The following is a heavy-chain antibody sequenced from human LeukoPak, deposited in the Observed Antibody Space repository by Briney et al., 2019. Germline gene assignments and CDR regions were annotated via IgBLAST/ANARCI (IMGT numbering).Heavy chain of an antibody. CDR3: VRVRGCSSTSCLFEYFQH. J-gene: IGHJ1*01. V-gene: IGHV3-30-3*01. CDR2: ISYDGSNK. D-gene: IGHD2-2*01. Sequence: PGRSLRLSCAAPGFTFSSYAMHWVRQAPGKGLEWVAVISYDGSNKYYADSVKGRFTISRDNSKNTLYLQMNSLRAEDTAVYYCVRVRGCSSTSCLFEYFQHWGQGTLVTVSS. CDR1: GFTFSSYA.